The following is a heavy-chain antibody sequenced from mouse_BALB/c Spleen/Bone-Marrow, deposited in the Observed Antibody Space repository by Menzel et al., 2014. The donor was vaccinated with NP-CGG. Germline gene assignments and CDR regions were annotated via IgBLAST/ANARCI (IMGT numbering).Heavy chain of an antibody. Sequence: ESGPGLVKPSQSLSLTCTVTGYSITSDYAWNWIRQFPGNKLEWMGYIGYSDSTSYNPSLKSRISITRDTSKNQFFLQLNSVTAEDTATYYCARSNYYGSSYCYSDYWGQGTTLTVSS. CDR1: GYSITSDYA. CDR3: ARSNYYGSSYCYSDY. D-gene: IGHD1-1*01. J-gene: IGHJ2*01. V-gene: IGHV3-2*02. CDR2: IGYSDST.